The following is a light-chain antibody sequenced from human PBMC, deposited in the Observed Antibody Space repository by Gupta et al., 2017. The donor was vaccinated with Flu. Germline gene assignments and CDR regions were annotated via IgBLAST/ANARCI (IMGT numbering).Light chain of an antibody. CDR1: SSDIGSYNY. Sequence: QSALTQPASVSGSPGQSITISCTGTSSDIGSYNYVSGYQQHPCKAPKLLIYGVTNRPSGVSNRFSGSKSGDTASLTISGLQAEDEADYYCSSCTSSTTVVFGGGTKLTVL. CDR2: GVT. V-gene: IGLV2-14*01. CDR3: SSCTSSTTVV. J-gene: IGLJ2*01.